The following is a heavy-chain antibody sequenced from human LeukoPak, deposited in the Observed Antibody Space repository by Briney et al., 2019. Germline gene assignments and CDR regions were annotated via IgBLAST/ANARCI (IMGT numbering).Heavy chain of an antibody. CDR2: INPNSGGT. V-gene: IGHV1-2*02. D-gene: IGHD4-17*01. J-gene: IGHJ4*02. CDR1: GYTFTGYY. CDR3: ARDRYGDIPFDY. Sequence: GASVKVSCKASGYTFTGYYMHWVRQAPGQGLEWMGWINPNSGGTNYAQKFQGRVTMTGDTSISTAYMELSRLRSDDTAVYYCARDRYGDIPFDYWGQGTLVTVSS.